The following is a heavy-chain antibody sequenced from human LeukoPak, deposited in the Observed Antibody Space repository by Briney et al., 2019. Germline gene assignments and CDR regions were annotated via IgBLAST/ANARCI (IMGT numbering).Heavy chain of an antibody. CDR3: ARVLLWFGDPTDAFDI. CDR1: GYSISSGYY. J-gene: IGHJ3*02. D-gene: IGHD3-10*01. CDR2: IYHSGST. Sequence: SETLSLTCTVSGYSISSGYYWGWIRQPPGKGLEWIGSIYHSGSTYYNPSLKSRVTISVDTSKNQFSLKLSSVTAADTAVYYCARVLLWFGDPTDAFDIWGQGTMVTVSS. V-gene: IGHV4-38-2*02.